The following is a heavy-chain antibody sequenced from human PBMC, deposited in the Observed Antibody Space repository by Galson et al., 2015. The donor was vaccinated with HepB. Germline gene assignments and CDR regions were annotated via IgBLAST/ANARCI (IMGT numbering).Heavy chain of an antibody. CDR1: GFTFSSYS. V-gene: IGHV3-48*01. Sequence: SLRLSCAASGFTFSSYSMNWVRQAPGKGLEWVSYISSSSSTIYYADSVKGRFTISRDNAKNSLYLQMNSLRAEDTAVYYCARGAEAQWLASNVNWFDPWGQGTLVTVSS. D-gene: IGHD6-19*01. CDR3: ARGAEAQWLASNVNWFDP. J-gene: IGHJ5*02. CDR2: ISSSSSTI.